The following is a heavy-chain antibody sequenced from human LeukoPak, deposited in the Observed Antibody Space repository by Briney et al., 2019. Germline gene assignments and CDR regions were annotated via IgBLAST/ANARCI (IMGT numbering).Heavy chain of an antibody. CDR2: MNPNSGNT. CDR3: ARGWDSSGWYGFHWFDP. CDR1: GYTFTSYD. J-gene: IGHJ5*02. Sequence: ASVKVSCKASGYTFTSYDINCVRQATGQGLDWMGWMNPNSGNTGYAQKFQGRVTMTRNTSISTAYMELSSLRSEDTAVYYCARGWDSSGWYGFHWFDPWGQGTLVTVSS. V-gene: IGHV1-8*01. D-gene: IGHD6-19*01.